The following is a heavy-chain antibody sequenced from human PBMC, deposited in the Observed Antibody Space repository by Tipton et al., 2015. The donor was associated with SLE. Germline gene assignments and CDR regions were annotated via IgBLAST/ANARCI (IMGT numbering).Heavy chain of an antibody. J-gene: IGHJ6*02. CDR3: ARERTYGDYFYYYAVDV. CDR1: GASISSYY. CDR2: IHYSGST. D-gene: IGHD4-17*01. V-gene: IGHV4-59*06. Sequence: TLSLTCTVSGASISSYYWSWIRQPAGKGLEWLGYIHYSGSTYYNPSLKSRGTISVDTSKNQFSLNLRSVTAADTAVYYCARERTYGDYFYYYAVDVWGQGTTVTVSS.